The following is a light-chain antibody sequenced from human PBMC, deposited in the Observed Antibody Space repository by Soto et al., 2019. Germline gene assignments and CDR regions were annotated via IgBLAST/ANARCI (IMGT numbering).Light chain of an antibody. V-gene: IGLV2-14*01. CDR3: SSSTRRSTRYV. J-gene: IGLJ1*01. CDR2: EVS. Sequence: QSVLTQPASVSGSPGQSITISCTGTSSDVGGSDFVAWYQQHPGKAPKLMIYEVSHRPSGVSNRFSGSQSGNMASLTISGLQAEDEADYYCSSSTRRSTRYVFGTGTKLTVL. CDR1: SSDVGGSDF.